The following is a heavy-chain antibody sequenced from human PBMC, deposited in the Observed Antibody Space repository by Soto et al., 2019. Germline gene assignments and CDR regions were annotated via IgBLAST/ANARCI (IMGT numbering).Heavy chain of an antibody. Sequence: QVQLVQSGAEVKKPGASVKVSCKASGYTFTSYYMHWVRQAPGQGLEWMGIINPSGGSTSYAQKFQGRVTMTRDTSTSTVYMELSSLRSEDTAVYYCAREKLAVAGTKYYYYYGMDVWGQGTTVTVSS. CDR2: INPSGGST. D-gene: IGHD6-19*01. CDR3: AREKLAVAGTKYYYYYGMDV. V-gene: IGHV1-46*01. J-gene: IGHJ6*02. CDR1: GYTFTSYY.